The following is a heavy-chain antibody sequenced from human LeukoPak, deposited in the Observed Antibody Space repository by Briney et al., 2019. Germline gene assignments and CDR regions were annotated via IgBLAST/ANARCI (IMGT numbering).Heavy chain of an antibody. CDR3: ARLASGSYGPLTPFDY. J-gene: IGHJ4*02. Sequence: SETLSLTCSVSGGYISSSSYYWGWIRQPPGKGLEWIGSLYYSGRTYYNPSLKSRVTISVDTSKNQFSLRLSSATAADTAVYYSARLASGSYGPLTPFDYWGQGTLVTVSS. CDR1: GGYISSSSYY. V-gene: IGHV4-39*07. CDR2: LYYSGRT. D-gene: IGHD1-26*01.